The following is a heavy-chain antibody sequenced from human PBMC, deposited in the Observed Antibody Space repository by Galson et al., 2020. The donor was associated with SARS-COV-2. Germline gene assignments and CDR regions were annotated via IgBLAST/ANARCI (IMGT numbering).Heavy chain of an antibody. CDR2: INPKSGGT. V-gene: IGHV1-2*02. J-gene: IGHJ4*02. CDR1: RYTFSDYY. D-gene: IGHD2-15*01. Sequence: GESLKISCKASRYTFSDYYIHWVRQAPGQGLEWIGWINPKSGGTNYAQKFQGRVTMTSDTSISTAYMELSRLNYDDTAVYYCVRERSVGREVIAATIWGQGTLVTVSS. CDR3: VRERSVGREVIAATI.